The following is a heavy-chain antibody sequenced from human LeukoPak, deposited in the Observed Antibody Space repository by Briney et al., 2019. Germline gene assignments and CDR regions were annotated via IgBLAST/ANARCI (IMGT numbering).Heavy chain of an antibody. J-gene: IGHJ6*02. CDR1: GFTVSSNY. V-gene: IGHV3-66*01. D-gene: IGHD6-13*01. Sequence: GGSLRLSCAVSGFTVSSNYMSWVRQAPGKGLEWVSVIYSGGSTYYADSVKGRFTISRDNSENTLYLQMNSLRAEDTAVHYCAKGSYSSSWSQDLYYYYGMDVWGQGTTVTVSS. CDR3: AKGSYSSSWSQDLYYYYGMDV. CDR2: IYSGGST.